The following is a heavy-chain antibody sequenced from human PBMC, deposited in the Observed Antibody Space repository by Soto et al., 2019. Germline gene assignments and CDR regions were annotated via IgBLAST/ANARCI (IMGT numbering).Heavy chain of an antibody. CDR3: ARGKSAMDV. CDR1: GYMFNSYA. J-gene: IGHJ6*02. CDR2: ISAFNGNR. Sequence: QVQLVQSGPAVKKPGASVKVSCKASGYMFNSYAISWVRQAPGQGLEWMGWISAFNGNRNYAQKFQGSATMTTDTSTNTAYMELRSLTSDDTAVYYCARGKSAMDVWGQGTTVTVSS. V-gene: IGHV1-18*01.